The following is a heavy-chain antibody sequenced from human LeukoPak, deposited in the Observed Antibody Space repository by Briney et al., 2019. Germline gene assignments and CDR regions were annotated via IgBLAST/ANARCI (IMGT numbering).Heavy chain of an antibody. CDR3: AIALGTMVRGVTVDY. Sequence: PGGSLRLSCAVSGFTFSSYEMNWVRQAPGKGLEWVSAISGSGGSTYYADSVKGRFTISRDNSKNTLYLQMNSLRAEDTAVYYCAIALGTMVRGVTVDYWGQGTLVTVSS. V-gene: IGHV3-23*01. D-gene: IGHD3-10*01. CDR2: ISGSGGST. J-gene: IGHJ4*02. CDR1: GFTFSSYE.